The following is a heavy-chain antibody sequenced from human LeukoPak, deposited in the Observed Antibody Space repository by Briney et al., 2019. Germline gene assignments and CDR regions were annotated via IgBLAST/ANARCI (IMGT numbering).Heavy chain of an antibody. CDR1: GGSISSSNW. J-gene: IGHJ4*02. D-gene: IGHD3-3*01. CDR3: AREGEDFWSGYQYYFDY. Sequence: SETLSLTCAVSGGSISSSNWWSWVRQPPGKGLEWIGRIYTSGSTNYNPSLKSRVTISVDTSKNQFSLKLSSVTAADTAVYYCAREGEDFWSGYQYYFDYWGQGTLVTVSS. CDR2: IYTSGST. V-gene: IGHV4-4*02.